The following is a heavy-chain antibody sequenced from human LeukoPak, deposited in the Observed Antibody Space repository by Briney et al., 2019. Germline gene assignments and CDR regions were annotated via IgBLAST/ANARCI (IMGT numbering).Heavy chain of an antibody. J-gene: IGHJ4*02. V-gene: IGHV3-23*01. D-gene: IGHD3-16*01. Sequence: GGSLRLSCAASGFIFRSYPMSWVRQAPGKGLEWVSAITSGGDKTYYGDSVKGRFTISRDNSKNTLYLQMNSLRAEDTAVYYCAKGGDSVWGSDYWGQGTLVTVSS. CDR3: AKGGDSVWGSDY. CDR1: GFIFRSYP. CDR2: ITSGGDKT.